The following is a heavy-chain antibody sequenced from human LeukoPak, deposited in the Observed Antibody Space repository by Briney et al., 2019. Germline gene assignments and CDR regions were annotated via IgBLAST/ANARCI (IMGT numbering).Heavy chain of an antibody. Sequence: SETLSLTCAVYGGSFSGYYWSWIRQPPGKGLEWIGEINHSGSTNYNPSLKSRVTISVDTSKNQFSLKLSSVTAADTAVYYCARSGDDYGDYYYYYYYMDVWGKGITVTVSS. J-gene: IGHJ6*03. D-gene: IGHD4-17*01. CDR1: GGSFSGYY. CDR2: INHSGST. CDR3: ARSGDDYGDYYYYYYYMDV. V-gene: IGHV4-34*01.